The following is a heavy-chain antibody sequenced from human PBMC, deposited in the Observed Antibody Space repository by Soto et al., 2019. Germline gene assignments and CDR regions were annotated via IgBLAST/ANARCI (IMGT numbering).Heavy chain of an antibody. Sequence: GGSLRLSCAASGFTFSSYWMHWVRQAPGKGLVWVSRINSDGSSTSYADSVKGRFTISRDNAKNTLYLQMNSLRAEDTAVYYCARVGMSGYYYYYYGMDVWGQGTTVTVSS. CDR1: GFTFSSYW. D-gene: IGHD3-3*01. CDR3: ARVGMSGYYYYYYGMDV. CDR2: INSDGSST. J-gene: IGHJ6*02. V-gene: IGHV3-74*01.